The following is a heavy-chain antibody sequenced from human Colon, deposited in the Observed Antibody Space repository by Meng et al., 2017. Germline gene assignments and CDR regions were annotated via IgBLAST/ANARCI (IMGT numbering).Heavy chain of an antibody. Sequence: VQIQQGRAGLLKPLETLSLTCAVSGGSCSGFYWSWIRQPPGKGLEWIGEIDHFGISNYNSSLKGRLTMSVDTSKKQISLTLTSVTAADTAVYYGATGLRHGDWFDPWGPGTLVTVSS. CDR3: ATGLRHGDWFDP. CDR2: IDHFGIS. V-gene: IGHV4-34*01. CDR1: GGSCSGFY. D-gene: IGHD4-17*01. J-gene: IGHJ5*02.